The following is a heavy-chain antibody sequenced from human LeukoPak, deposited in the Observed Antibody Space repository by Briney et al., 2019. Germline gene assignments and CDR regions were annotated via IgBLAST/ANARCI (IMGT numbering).Heavy chain of an antibody. V-gene: IGHV1-2*06. Sequence: ASVKVSCKASGYTFTGYYTHWVRQAPGQGLEWMGRINPNSGGTNYAQKFQGRVTMTRDTSTSTAYMELSSLRSEDTAVYYCARSRDGYEDYWGQGTLVTVSS. CDR1: GYTFTGYY. CDR2: INPNSGGT. D-gene: IGHD5-24*01. J-gene: IGHJ4*02. CDR3: ARSRDGYEDY.